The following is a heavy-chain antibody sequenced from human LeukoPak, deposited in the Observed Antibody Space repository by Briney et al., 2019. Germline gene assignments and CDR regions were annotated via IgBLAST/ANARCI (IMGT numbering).Heavy chain of an antibody. D-gene: IGHD6-19*01. Sequence: GGSLRLSCAASGFTFSSYSMSLVRQAPGKGLEWVSAINSSGSSTYSAHSMKGRFTISRDNSKNTLYLQMNSLRAEDTAVYYCAKITAVAGGYYYYGMDVWGKGTTVTVSS. CDR1: GFTFSSYS. CDR3: AKITAVAGGYYYYGMDV. V-gene: IGHV3-23*01. J-gene: IGHJ6*04. CDR2: INSSGSST.